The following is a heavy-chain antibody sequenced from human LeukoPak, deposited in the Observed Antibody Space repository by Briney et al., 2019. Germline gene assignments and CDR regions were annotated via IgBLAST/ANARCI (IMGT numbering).Heavy chain of an antibody. CDR3: ARSHDYGDPKDFGY. Sequence: ASVKVSCKASGYTFTSYGISWVRQAPGQGLEWMGWINPNSGGTNYAQKFQGRVTMTRDTSISTAYMELSRLRSDDTAVYYCARSHDYGDPKDFGYWGQGTLVTVSS. CDR2: INPNSGGT. J-gene: IGHJ4*02. CDR1: GYTFTSYG. D-gene: IGHD4-17*01. V-gene: IGHV1-2*02.